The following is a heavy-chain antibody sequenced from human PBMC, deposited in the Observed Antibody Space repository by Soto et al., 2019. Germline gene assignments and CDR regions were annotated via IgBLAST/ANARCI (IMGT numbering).Heavy chain of an antibody. D-gene: IGHD3-3*01. V-gene: IGHV3-30*18. CDR3: AKDSFPNYDSYYYYGMDV. CDR2: ISYDGSNK. CDR1: GFTFSSYG. Sequence: GGSLRLSCAASGFTFSSYGMHWVRQAPGKGLEWVAVISYDGSNKYYADSVKGRFTISRDNSKNTLYLQMNSLRAEDTAVYYCAKDSFPNYDSYYYYGMDVWGQGTTVTVSS. J-gene: IGHJ6*02.